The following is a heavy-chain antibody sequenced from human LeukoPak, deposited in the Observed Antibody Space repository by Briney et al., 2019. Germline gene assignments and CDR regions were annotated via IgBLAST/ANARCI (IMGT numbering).Heavy chain of an antibody. J-gene: IGHJ4*02. D-gene: IGHD6-13*01. CDR1: GYTFTSYD. CDR2: MNPNSGNT. CDR3: ARAAPRSSSIETYYFDY. V-gene: IGHV1-8*01. Sequence: ASVKVSCKASGYTFTSYDINWVRQATGQGLEWMGWMNPNSGNTGYAQKFQGRVTMTRNTSISTAYMELSSLRSEDTAVYYCARAAPRSSSIETYYFDYRGQGTLVTVSS.